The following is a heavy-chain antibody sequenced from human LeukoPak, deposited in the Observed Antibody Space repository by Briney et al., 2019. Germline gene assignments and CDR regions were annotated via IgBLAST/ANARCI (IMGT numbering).Heavy chain of an antibody. CDR3: ARDSSTYYYGSGSYGGSVDY. D-gene: IGHD3-10*01. Sequence: GGSLRLSCAASGFTLSDYGIHWVRQAPGKGLEWVAFISYNGNKKFYVDSAKGRFTVSRDDPKFKIYLDMNSLREEDTSVYYCARDSSTYYYGSGSYGGSVDYWGQGTLVTVSS. V-gene: IGHV3-30*03. J-gene: IGHJ4*02. CDR2: ISYNGNKK. CDR1: GFTLSDYG.